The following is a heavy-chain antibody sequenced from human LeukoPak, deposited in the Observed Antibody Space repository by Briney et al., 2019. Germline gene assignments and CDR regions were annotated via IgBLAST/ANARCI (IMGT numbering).Heavy chain of an antibody. CDR3: ARAYYYDSSGDDAFDI. CDR1: GFTFRSYA. CDR2: ISYDGSNK. Sequence: GGSLRLSCAASGFTFRSYAMHWVRQAPGKGLEWVAIISYDGSNKYYADSVKGRFTISRDNAKNSLYLRMNSLRAEDTAVYYCARAYYYDSSGDDAFDIWGQGTMVTVSS. D-gene: IGHD3-22*01. J-gene: IGHJ3*02. V-gene: IGHV3-30-3*01.